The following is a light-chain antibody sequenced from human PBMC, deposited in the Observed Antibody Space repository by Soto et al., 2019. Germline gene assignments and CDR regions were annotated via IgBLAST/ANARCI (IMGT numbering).Light chain of an antibody. CDR1: QSVSNN. CDR2: VAS. V-gene: IGKV3-15*01. Sequence: EIVMTQSPATLSVSPGESATLSCRASQSVSNNLTWYQQKPGQPPRLLIYVASTRATGVPGRFSGSGSGTEFTVTISSLQSEDFAIYYCQQYDIWPPYTFGQGTKVDIK. J-gene: IGKJ2*01. CDR3: QQYDIWPPYT.